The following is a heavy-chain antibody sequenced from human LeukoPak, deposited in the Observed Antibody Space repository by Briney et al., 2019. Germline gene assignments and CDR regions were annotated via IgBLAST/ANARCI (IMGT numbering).Heavy chain of an antibody. CDR3: ARVQGDSSGFEGPDSTFDY. CDR1: GFTFSGYA. CDR2: VSSDGNNK. V-gene: IGHV3-30*04. J-gene: IGHJ4*02. D-gene: IGHD3-22*01. Sequence: PGRSLRLSCVASGFTFSGYALHWVRQAPGKGLEWVALVSSDGNNKYYADSVKGRFTISRDNSKNTVYLQMNSLRAEDTAVYYCARVQGDSSGFEGPDSTFDYWGQGTLVTVSS.